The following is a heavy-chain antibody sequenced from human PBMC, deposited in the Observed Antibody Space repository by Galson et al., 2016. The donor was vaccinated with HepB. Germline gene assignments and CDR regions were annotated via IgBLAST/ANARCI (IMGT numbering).Heavy chain of an antibody. CDR2: IYWNEEK. CDR3: VHRSYVETWSYAFWGGYPFDAYDI. J-gene: IGHJ3*02. Sequence: PALVKPTQTLTLTCTFSGFSLTNTAVGVTWIRQSPGKALEWLALIYWNEEKRYSPSLNTRLTITKDTSKNQVVLTMTNMDPVDTATYFCVHRSYVETWSYAFWGGYPFDAYDIWGLGTMVSVSS. CDR1: GFSLTNTAVG. D-gene: IGHD3-3*01. V-gene: IGHV2-5*01.